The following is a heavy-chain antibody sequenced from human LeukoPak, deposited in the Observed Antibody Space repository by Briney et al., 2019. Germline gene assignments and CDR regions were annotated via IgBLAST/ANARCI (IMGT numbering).Heavy chain of an antibody. CDR1: GFTVSSNY. D-gene: IGHD3-22*01. CDR2: IKRETDGGTI. Sequence: GGSLRLSCAASGFTVSSNYMSWVRQAPGKGLEWLGRIKRETDGGTIDYAAPVKGRFTISRDDSRNTLYLQMDSLKIEDTAVYYCTTDRYYDNSELQFQHWGQGTLVTVSS. V-gene: IGHV3-15*01. J-gene: IGHJ1*01. CDR3: TTDRYYDNSELQFQH.